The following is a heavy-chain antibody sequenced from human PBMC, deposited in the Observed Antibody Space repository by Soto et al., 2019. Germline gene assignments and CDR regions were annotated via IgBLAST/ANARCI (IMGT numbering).Heavy chain of an antibody. V-gene: IGHV4-30-2*01. D-gene: IGHD5-12*01. J-gene: IGHJ4*02. Sequence: SETLSHTSAVSGGTISSGGYSWSWIRQPPGKGLEWIGYIYHSGSTYYNPSLKSRVTISVDRSKNQFSLKPSSVTAADTAVYYCAAGGGLPRYYWGQGTLVTVSS. CDR3: AAGGGLPRYY. CDR1: GGTISSGGYS. CDR2: IYHSGST.